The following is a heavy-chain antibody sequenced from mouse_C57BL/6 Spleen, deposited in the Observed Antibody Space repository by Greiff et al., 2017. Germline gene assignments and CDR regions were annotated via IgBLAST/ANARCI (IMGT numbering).Heavy chain of an antibody. V-gene: IGHV2-5*01. CDR1: GFSLTSYG. CDR3: AKGTAQATFDY. D-gene: IGHD3-2*02. CDR2: IWRGGST. Sequence: QVQLQQSGPGLVQPSPSLSITCTVSGFSLTSYGVHWVRQSPGKGLEWLGVIWRGGSTDYNAAFMSRLSITKDNSKSQVFCKMSRLQADDSAIYCGAKGTAQATFDYWGQGTTLTVSS. J-gene: IGHJ2*01.